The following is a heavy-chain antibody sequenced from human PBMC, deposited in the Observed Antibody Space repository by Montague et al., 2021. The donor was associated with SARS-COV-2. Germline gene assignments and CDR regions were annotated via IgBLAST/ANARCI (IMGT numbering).Heavy chain of an antibody. J-gene: IGHJ6*02. CDR1: GGSISSYY. CDR3: ARGNVWFGELLCYYYYYDMDD. Sequence: SETLSLTCTVSGGSISSYYWSWIRQPPGKGLEWIGYIYYSGSTNYNPSLKSRVTISLDTSKNQFSLKLRSVTAADTAVYYCARGNVWFGELLCYYYYYDMDDWGQGTPVTVSS. D-gene: IGHD3-10*01. CDR2: IYYSGST. V-gene: IGHV4-59*01.